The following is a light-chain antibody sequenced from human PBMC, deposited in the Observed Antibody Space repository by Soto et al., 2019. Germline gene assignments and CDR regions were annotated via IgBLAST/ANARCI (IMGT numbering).Light chain of an antibody. CDR2: ATS. Sequence: EIVLTQSPGTLSLSPGERATLSCRASESVSSTNLAWYQQKPGQAPRLLIYATSTRAPGIPDRFSGSGSGTDFTLTISRLEPEDFAMDVCQQDGGSPLYTFGQGTKLEIK. V-gene: IGKV3-20*01. CDR3: QQDGGSPLYT. J-gene: IGKJ2*01. CDR1: ESVSSTN.